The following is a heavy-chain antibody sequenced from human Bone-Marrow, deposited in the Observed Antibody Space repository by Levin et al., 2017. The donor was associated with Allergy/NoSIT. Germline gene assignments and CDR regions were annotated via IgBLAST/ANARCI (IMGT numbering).Heavy chain of an antibody. CDR2: ITSKAYGETI. CDR3: GRTIHPLIGLWYFDY. J-gene: IGHJ4*02. Sequence: GESLKISCIGSGFTFGDYPLGWFRQAPGKGPEWVGFITSKAYGETIDYAASVQGRFTISRDDSKNIAYLQMNSLQSEDTALYFCGRTIHPLIGLWYFDYWGQGTLVSVSS. V-gene: IGHV3-49*03. D-gene: IGHD2-2*02. CDR1: GFTFGDYP.